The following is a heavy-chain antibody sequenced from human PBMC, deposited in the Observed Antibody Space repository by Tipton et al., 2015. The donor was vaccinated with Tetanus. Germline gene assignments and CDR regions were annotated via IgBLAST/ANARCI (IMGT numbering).Heavy chain of an antibody. J-gene: IGHJ2*01. Sequence: TLSLTCTVSGGSINNYYWSWIRQPPGKGLEWIGYISYSGSTNSNPSLKSRVTISVDTSKNQFSLKMISVTVADTSVYYCSRLLRSSGYYAGYFDRWGRGTLVTVSS. CDR2: ISYSGST. V-gene: IGHV4-59*08. CDR3: SRLLRSSGYYAGYFDR. D-gene: IGHD3-22*01. CDR1: GGSINNYY.